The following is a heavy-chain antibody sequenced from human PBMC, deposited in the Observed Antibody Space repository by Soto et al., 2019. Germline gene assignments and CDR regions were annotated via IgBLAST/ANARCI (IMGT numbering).Heavy chain of an antibody. CDR1: GFTFTSSA. Sequence: ASVKVSCKASGFTFTSSAVQWVRQARGQRLEWIGWIVVGSGNTNYAQKFQERVTITRDMSTSTAYMELSSLRSEDTAVYYCAAAGELVRSYYYYGMDFWVQGTTVTVSS. CDR3: AAAGELVRSYYYYGMDF. D-gene: IGHD1-26*01. CDR2: IVVGSGNT. V-gene: IGHV1-58*01. J-gene: IGHJ6*02.